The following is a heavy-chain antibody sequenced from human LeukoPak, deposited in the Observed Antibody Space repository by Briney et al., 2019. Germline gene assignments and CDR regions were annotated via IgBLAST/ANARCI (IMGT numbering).Heavy chain of an antibody. Sequence: SQTLSLTCAISGDSVSSNSGAWNWIRQSPSRGLEWLGRTYYRSKWYNDYAVSVKSRVSINPDTPKNQFSLQLNSVTPEDTAVYYCVRDRGSGWSFDSWGQGTLVTVSS. CDR2: TYYRSKWYN. D-gene: IGHD6-19*01. CDR3: VRDRGSGWSFDS. CDR1: GDSVSSNSGA. V-gene: IGHV6-1*01. J-gene: IGHJ4*02.